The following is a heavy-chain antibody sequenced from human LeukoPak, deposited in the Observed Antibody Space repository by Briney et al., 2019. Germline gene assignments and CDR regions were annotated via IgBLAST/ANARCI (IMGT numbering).Heavy chain of an antibody. CDR1: GFTFSDYY. J-gene: IGHJ3*02. Sequence: GSLRLSCATSGFTFSDYYMSWIRQAPGKGLEWVSYISSSGSTIYYADSMKGRFTISRDNAKNSLYLQMNSLRAEDTAVYYCAREIRDNDAFDIWGQGTMVTVSS. CDR2: ISSSGSTI. CDR3: AREIRDNDAFDI. D-gene: IGHD2-15*01. V-gene: IGHV3-11*01.